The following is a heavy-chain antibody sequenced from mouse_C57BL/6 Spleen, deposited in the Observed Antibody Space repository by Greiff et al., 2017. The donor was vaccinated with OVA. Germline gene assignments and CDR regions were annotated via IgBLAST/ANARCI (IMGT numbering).Heavy chain of an antibody. CDR1: GYTFTDYN. J-gene: IGHJ4*01. Sequence: VQLKQSGPELVKPGASVKIPCKASGYTFTDYNMDWVKQSHGKSLEWIGDINPNNGGTIYNQKFKGKATLTVDKSSSTAYMELRSLTSEDTAVYYCARRDYSAMDYWGQGTSVTVSS. V-gene: IGHV1-18*01. D-gene: IGHD2-12*01. CDR3: ARRDYSAMDY. CDR2: INPNNGGT.